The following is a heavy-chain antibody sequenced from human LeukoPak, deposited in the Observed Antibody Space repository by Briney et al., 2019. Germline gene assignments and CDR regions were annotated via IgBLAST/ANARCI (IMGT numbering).Heavy chain of an antibody. CDR3: ARVTGYMIEDYFDY. CDR1: GGSLSSYY. Sequence: PSETLSLTCTVSGGSLSSYYWSWLRQPPGKGLEWIGYIYYSGSTNYNPSLKSRVTISVDTTKNQFSLKLRSVTAADTAVYYCARVTGYMIEDYFDYWGQGILVTVSS. D-gene: IGHD3-9*01. V-gene: IGHV4-59*01. J-gene: IGHJ4*02. CDR2: IYYSGST.